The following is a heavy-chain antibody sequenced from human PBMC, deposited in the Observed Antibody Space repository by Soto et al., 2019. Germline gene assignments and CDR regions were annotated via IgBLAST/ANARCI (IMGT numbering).Heavy chain of an antibody. CDR2: ISGSGGST. J-gene: IGHJ3*02. Sequence: GGSLRLSCAASGFTFSSYAMSWVRQAPGKGLEWVSAISGSGGSTYYADSVKGRFTISRDNSKNTLYLQMNSLRAEDTAVYYCAKDSSVSRGGPFDAFDIWGQGTMVTVSS. D-gene: IGHD3-16*01. V-gene: IGHV3-23*01. CDR1: GFTFSSYA. CDR3: AKDSSVSRGGPFDAFDI.